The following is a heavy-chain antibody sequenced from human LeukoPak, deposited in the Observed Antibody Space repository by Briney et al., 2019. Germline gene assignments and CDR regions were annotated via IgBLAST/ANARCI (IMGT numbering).Heavy chain of an antibody. D-gene: IGHD3-22*01. Sequence: SETLSLTCTVSGGSISSYYWSWIRQPAGKGLEWIGRIYTSGSTNYNPSLKSRVTMSVDTSKNQFSLKLSSVTAADTAVYYCARETDYYDSSGYYRDYWGQGTLVTVSS. V-gene: IGHV4-4*07. CDR1: GGSISSYY. J-gene: IGHJ4*02. CDR2: IYTSGST. CDR3: ARETDYYDSSGYYRDY.